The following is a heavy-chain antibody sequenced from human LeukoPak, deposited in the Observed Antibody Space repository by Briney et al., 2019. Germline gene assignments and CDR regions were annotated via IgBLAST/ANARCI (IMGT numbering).Heavy chain of an antibody. CDR3: AKDRAAGTPYSWFDP. CDR1: GFTFDDYT. Sequence: GGSLRLSCAASGFTFDDYTMHWVRQAPGKGLEWVSLISWDGGSTYYADSVKGRFTISRDNSKNSLYLQMNSLRTEDTALYYCAKDRAAGTPYSWFDPWGQGTLVTVSS. J-gene: IGHJ5*02. D-gene: IGHD6-13*01. CDR2: ISWDGGST. V-gene: IGHV3-43*01.